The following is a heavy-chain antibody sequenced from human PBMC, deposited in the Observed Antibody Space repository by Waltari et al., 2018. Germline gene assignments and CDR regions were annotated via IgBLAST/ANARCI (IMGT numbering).Heavy chain of an antibody. CDR1: GGSFSGYY. CDR3: ARVQFSWYRHYYYYGMDV. Sequence: QVQLQQWGAGLLKPSETLSLTCAVYGGSFSGYYWSWLRQPPGKGLEWIGEINHSGSTNYNPSLKSRVTISVDTSKNQFSLKLSSVTAADTAVYYCARVQFSWYRHYYYYGMDVWGQGTTVTVSS. D-gene: IGHD6-13*01. V-gene: IGHV4-34*01. J-gene: IGHJ6*02. CDR2: INHSGST.